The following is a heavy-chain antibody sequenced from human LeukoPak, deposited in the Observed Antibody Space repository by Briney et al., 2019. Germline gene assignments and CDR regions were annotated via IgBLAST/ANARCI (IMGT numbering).Heavy chain of an antibody. D-gene: IGHD5-12*01. CDR3: ARGGGYSGRTTAEFDY. CDR1: GFTFSSYA. J-gene: IGHJ4*02. CDR2: ISSNGGST. V-gene: IGHV3-64*01. Sequence: PGGSLRLSCAASGFTFSSYAMHWVRQAPGKGLEYVSAISSNGGSTYYANSVKGRFTISRDNSKNTLYLQMGSLRADDMAVYYCARGGGYSGRTTAEFDYWGQGTLVTVSS.